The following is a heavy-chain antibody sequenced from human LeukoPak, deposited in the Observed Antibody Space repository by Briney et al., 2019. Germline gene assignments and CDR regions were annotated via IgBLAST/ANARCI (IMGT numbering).Heavy chain of an antibody. J-gene: IGHJ1*01. D-gene: IGHD2-21*02. Sequence: GGSLRLSCAASGFTFSSYSMNWVRQAPGKGLEWVSYISSSSSIYYADFVKGRFTISRDNAKNSLYLQMNSLRAEDTAVYYCARAYCGGDCYSHFQHWGQGTLVTVSS. CDR2: ISSSSSI. CDR1: GFTFSSYS. V-gene: IGHV3-21*05. CDR3: ARAYCGGDCYSHFQH.